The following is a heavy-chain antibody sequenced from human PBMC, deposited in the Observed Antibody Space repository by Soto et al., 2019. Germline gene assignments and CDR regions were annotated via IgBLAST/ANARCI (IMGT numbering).Heavy chain of an antibody. Sequence: QVPLVQSGAEVKKPGASVKVSCKASGYTFTNYGISWVRQAPGQGLEWMGWISVYNGNTNYAQKLQGRVTMTTDTATSTADMEGRSRRSDDTAVDYCARLCSSTRGREHYYYGMDVWGQGTTVTVSS. J-gene: IGHJ6*02. D-gene: IGHD2-2*01. CDR2: ISVYNGNT. CDR1: GYTFTNYG. CDR3: ARLCSSTRGREHYYYGMDV. V-gene: IGHV1-18*01.